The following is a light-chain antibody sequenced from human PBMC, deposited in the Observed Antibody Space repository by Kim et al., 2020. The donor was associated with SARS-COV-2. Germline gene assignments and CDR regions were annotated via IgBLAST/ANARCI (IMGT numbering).Light chain of an antibody. CDR1: PGFGMNY. V-gene: IGKV3-20*01. J-gene: IGKJ2*01. Sequence: PGERAPLSRRASPGFGMNYLAWYQQRPGQAPRLLIYVASTRATGVPDRFSGSGSGTDFTLTISRLEPEDFAVYYCQHFDNSPRMYTFGQGTKLEI. CDR3: QHFDNSPRMYT. CDR2: VAS.